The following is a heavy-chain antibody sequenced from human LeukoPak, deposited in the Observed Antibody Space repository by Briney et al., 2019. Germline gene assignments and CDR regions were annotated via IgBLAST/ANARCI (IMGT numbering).Heavy chain of an antibody. D-gene: IGHD3-10*01. CDR2: VYSSGST. CDR1: GGSISSSSYY. V-gene: IGHV4-61*02. Sequence: SETLSLTCTVSGGSISSSSYYWSWIRQPAGKGLEWIGRVYSSGSTDYNPSLKSRLSISVDTSKIQFSLRLSSVTVADTAVYYCARTPLRGATFFTSYPNWFDTWGQGTLVTVSS. J-gene: IGHJ5*02. CDR3: ARTPLRGATFFTSYPNWFDT.